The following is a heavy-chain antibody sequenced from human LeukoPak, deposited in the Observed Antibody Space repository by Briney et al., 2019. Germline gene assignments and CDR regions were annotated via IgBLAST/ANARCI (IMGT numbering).Heavy chain of an antibody. CDR3: ATESGSFIFDY. Sequence: ASETLSLTCTVSGGSISSSSYYWGWIRQPPGKGLEWIGSIYYSGSTYYNPSLKSRVTISVDTSKNQFSLKLSSVTAADTAVYYCATESGSFIFDYWGQGTLVTVSS. V-gene: IGHV4-39*01. J-gene: IGHJ4*02. D-gene: IGHD1-26*01. CDR1: GGSISSSSYY. CDR2: IYYSGST.